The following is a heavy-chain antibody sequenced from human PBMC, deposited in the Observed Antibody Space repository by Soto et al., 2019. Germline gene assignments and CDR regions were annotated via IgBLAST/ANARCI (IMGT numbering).Heavy chain of an antibody. V-gene: IGHV3-74*01. CDR2: INGDGSST. J-gene: IGHJ4*02. CDR3: EREVPYIY. CDR1: GFTFSNYW. D-gene: IGHD1-20*01. Sequence: GGSLRLSCAASGFTFSNYWMHWVRQAPGKGLVWVSRINGDGSSTTYADSVKGRVTISRDNAKNTLYLHMNSLRDEDTAVYYSEREVPYIYGGQGTRAPVPP.